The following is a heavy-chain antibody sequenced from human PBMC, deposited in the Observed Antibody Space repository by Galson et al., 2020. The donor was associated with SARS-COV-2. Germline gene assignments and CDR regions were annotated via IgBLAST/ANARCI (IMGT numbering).Heavy chain of an antibody. CDR2: IKQDGSEK. CDR3: ARGQWLIGVY. Sequence: GGSLRLSCEASGFTFSGYWMSWVRQAPGKGLEWVANIKQDGSEKYYVDSVKGRFTISRDNAKNSLYLQLDSLRADDTAVYYCARGQWLIGVYWGQGALVSVSS. J-gene: IGHJ4*02. V-gene: IGHV3-7*03. CDR1: GFTFSGYW. D-gene: IGHD6-19*01.